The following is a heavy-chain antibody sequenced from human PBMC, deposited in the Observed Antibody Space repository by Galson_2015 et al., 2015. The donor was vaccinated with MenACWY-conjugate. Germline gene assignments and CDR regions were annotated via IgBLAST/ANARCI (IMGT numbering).Heavy chain of an antibody. J-gene: IGHJ5*02. CDR3: ARCRFPYWVVVPATTNWFDP. CDR1: GASISSTNW. CDR2: IYHSGST. V-gene: IGHV4-4*02. Sequence: SETLSLTCAVSGASISSTNWWRWVRQPPGKGLEWIGEIYHSGSTKYNPSLESRVTMSVDKSKMQFSVKLSSVIAADAAVYYCARCRFPYWVVVPATTNWFDPWGQGTLVTVSS. D-gene: IGHD2-2*01.